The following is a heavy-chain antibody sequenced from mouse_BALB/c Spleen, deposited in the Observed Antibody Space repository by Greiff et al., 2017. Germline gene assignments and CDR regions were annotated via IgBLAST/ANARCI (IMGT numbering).Heavy chain of an antibody. CDR1: GFTFSDFY. Sequence: EVKLVESGGGLVQPGGSLRLSCATSGFTFSDFYMEWVRQPPGKRLEWIAASRNKANDYTTEYSASVKGRFIVSRDTSQSILYLQMNALRAEDTAIYYSARDAVWSSMDYWGQGTSVTVSS. CDR2: SRNKANDYTT. D-gene: IGHD2-10*02. V-gene: IGHV7-1*02. J-gene: IGHJ4*01. CDR3: ARDAVWSSMDY.